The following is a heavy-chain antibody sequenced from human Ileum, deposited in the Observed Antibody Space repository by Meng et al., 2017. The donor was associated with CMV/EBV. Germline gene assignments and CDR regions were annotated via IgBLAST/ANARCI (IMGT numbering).Heavy chain of an antibody. J-gene: IGHJ6*02. Sequence: SVKVSCKASGGTFSSYAISWVRQAPGQGLEWMGGIIPIFGTANYAQKFQGKVTITTDESTSTAYMELSSLRSDDTAVYYCARSSGGTGTTTYYYGMDVWGQGTTVTVSS. CDR3: ARSSGGTGTTTYYYGMDV. V-gene: IGHV1-69*05. D-gene: IGHD1-7*01. CDR2: IIPIFGTA. CDR1: GGTFSSYA.